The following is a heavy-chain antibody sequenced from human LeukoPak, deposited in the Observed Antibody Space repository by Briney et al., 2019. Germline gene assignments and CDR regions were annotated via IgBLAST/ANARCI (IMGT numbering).Heavy chain of an antibody. J-gene: IGHJ4*02. CDR3: ARQKSNTFDY. CDR2: INHSGST. Sequence: PSETLSLTCAVYGGSFSGYSYNWIRQPPGKGLEWIGEINHSGSTNYNPSLKSRVTISVDTSKNQSSLKLSSVTAADTAVYYCARQKSNTFDYWGQGTLVTVSS. CDR1: GGSFSGYS. V-gene: IGHV4-34*01. D-gene: IGHD4-11*01.